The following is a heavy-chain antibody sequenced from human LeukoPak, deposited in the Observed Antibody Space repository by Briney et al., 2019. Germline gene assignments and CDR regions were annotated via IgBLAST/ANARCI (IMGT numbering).Heavy chain of an antibody. Sequence: SVKVSCKASGGTFSSYAISWVRQAPGQGLEWMGGIIPIFGTENYAQKFQGRVTITTDESTSTAYMELSSLRSEDTAVYYCARGAAMVFYYYYMDVWGKGTTVTVSS. J-gene: IGHJ6*03. V-gene: IGHV1-69*05. CDR1: GGTFSSYA. CDR3: ARGAAMVFYYYYMDV. CDR2: IIPIFGTE. D-gene: IGHD5-18*01.